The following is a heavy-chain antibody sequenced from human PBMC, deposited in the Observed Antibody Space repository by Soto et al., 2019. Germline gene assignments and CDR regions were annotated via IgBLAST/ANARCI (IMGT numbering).Heavy chain of an antibody. V-gene: IGHV1-69*02. CDR2: IIPVLGVA. D-gene: IGHD5-12*01. Sequence: QVQLVQSGAEVRKPGSSVKVSCKASGVTFSSYTISWVRQAPGQGLEWMGRIIPVLGVANYAPKFQGRLTIIADEPTSTVYMDLSSLRSEDTAMYYATWLINVDSDASDFWGQGTFITVSS. CDR3: TWLINVDSDASDF. CDR1: GVTFSSYT. J-gene: IGHJ3*01.